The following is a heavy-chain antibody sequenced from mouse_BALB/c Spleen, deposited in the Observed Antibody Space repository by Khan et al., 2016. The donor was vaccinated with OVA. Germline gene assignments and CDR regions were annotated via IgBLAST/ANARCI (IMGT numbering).Heavy chain of an antibody. CDR2: ISSTGST. Sequence: VQLKQSGPGLVKPSQSLSLTCTVTGYSITSDYAWNWIRQFPGNILEWVGYISSTGSTSYNPSLKSRISITRDTSKNQFFLQLRSVTSEDTATXCCTRSLYYSYGYAFDYWGRGTSVTVSA. CDR1: GYSITSDYA. CDR3: TRSLYYSYGYAFDY. J-gene: IGHJ4*01. V-gene: IGHV3-2*02. D-gene: IGHD2-14*01.